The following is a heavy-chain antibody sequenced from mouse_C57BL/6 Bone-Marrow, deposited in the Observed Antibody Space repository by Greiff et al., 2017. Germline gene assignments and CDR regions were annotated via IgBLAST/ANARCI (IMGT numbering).Heavy chain of an antibody. CDR3: ARSSLQYSAGFAY. V-gene: IGHV1-26*01. CDR1: GYTFTDYY. J-gene: IGHJ3*01. Sequence: EVQLQQSGPELVKPGASVKISCKASGYTFTDYYMNWVKQSHGKSLEWIGDINPNNGGTSYNQKFKGKATLTVDKSSSTAYMELRSLTSEDSAVYYCARSSLQYSAGFAYWGQGTLVTVSA. D-gene: IGHD1-1*01. CDR2: INPNNGGT.